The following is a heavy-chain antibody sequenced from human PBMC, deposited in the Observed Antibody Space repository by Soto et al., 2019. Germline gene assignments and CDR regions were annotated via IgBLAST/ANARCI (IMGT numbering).Heavy chain of an antibody. CDR2: IKYDDSEE. J-gene: IGHJ5*02. Sequence: EMQLVESGGGLVQPGGSLRLSCAASGFTFSTSWMSWVRQAPGKGLEWLANIKYDDSEENYVDFVKGRFTISRDNGKNSLFLQMNSLRAEDTAVYFCATDVGGGWFDLWGQGTLVTVSS. D-gene: IGHD2-15*01. CDR3: ATDVGGGWFDL. CDR1: GFTFSTSW. V-gene: IGHV3-7*01.